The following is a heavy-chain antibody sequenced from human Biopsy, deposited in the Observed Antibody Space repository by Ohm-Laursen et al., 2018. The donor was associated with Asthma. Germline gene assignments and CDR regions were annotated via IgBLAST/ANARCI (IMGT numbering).Heavy chain of an antibody. Sequence: SVKVPCKAPGGTFSNFAISWVRQAPGQGLEWLGGIMTVFGKTNYAQKFPGRVTITASESTNTAYMEVTSLRSEDTAIYYRARCQVGYSSGWSLLLKKIYYSGMDVWGQGTAVTVSS. CDR1: GGTFSNFA. D-gene: IGHD6-19*01. CDR2: IMTVFGKT. CDR3: ARCQVGYSSGWSLLLKKIYYSGMDV. J-gene: IGHJ6*02. V-gene: IGHV1-69*13.